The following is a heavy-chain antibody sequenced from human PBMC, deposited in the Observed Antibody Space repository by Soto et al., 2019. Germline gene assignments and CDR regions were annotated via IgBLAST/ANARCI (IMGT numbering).Heavy chain of an antibody. Sequence: EVQLVESGGGLVQPGGSLRLSCAASGFTFSNYDMHWVRQATGKGLEWVSSISSAGDTYYPGSVKGRFCISRENAKNSLFLQMNSLRAGDTGVYYCARGFAGGYYAFDNWGQGTLVTVTS. CDR2: ISSAGDT. CDR3: ARGFAGGYYAFDN. D-gene: IGHD1-26*01. CDR1: GFTFSNYD. V-gene: IGHV3-13*01. J-gene: IGHJ4*02.